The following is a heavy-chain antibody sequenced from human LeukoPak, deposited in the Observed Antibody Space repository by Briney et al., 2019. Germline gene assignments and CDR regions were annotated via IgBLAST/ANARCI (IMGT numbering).Heavy chain of an antibody. CDR1: GFTFDDYA. Sequence: PGRSLRLSCEASGFTFDDYAMHWIRQAPGKGLEWVSGLSWNSGSIGYADSVKGRFTISRDNAKNSLYLQMNSLRAEDTALYYCAKDTSPYYYDSSGYFAYWGQGTLVTVSS. D-gene: IGHD3-22*01. CDR2: LSWNSGSI. CDR3: AKDTSPYYYDSSGYFAY. J-gene: IGHJ4*02. V-gene: IGHV3-9*01.